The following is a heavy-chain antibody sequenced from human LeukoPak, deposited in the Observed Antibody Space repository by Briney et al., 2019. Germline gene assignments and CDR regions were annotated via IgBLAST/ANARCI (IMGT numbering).Heavy chain of an antibody. CDR1: GYTFTSYG. CDR3: ASGGHYDFWSGYYTLDY. Sequence: ASVKVSCKASGYTFTSYGISWVRQAPGQGREWMGWISAYNGNTNYAQKLQGRVTMTTDTSTSTAYMELRSLRSDDTAVYYCASGGHYDFWSGYYTLDYWGQGTLVTVSS. D-gene: IGHD3-3*01. V-gene: IGHV1-18*01. J-gene: IGHJ4*02. CDR2: ISAYNGNT.